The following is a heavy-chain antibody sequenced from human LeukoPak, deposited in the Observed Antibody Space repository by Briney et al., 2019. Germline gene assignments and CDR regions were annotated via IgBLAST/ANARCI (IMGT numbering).Heavy chain of an antibody. CDR3: ATVPLFGYFQH. D-gene: IGHD3-16*01. V-gene: IGHV4-39*01. CDR2: IYYSGST. CDR1: GGSISSSSYY. J-gene: IGHJ1*01. Sequence: SSETLSLTCTVSGGSISSSSYYWGWIRQPPGKGLEWIGSIYYSGSTYYNPSLKSRVTISVDTSKNQFSLKLSSVTAADTAVYYCATVPLFGYFQHWGQGTLVTVSS.